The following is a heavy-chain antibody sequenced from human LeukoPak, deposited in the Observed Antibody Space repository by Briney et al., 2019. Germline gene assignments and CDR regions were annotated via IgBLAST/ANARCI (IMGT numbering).Heavy chain of an antibody. V-gene: IGHV3-30-3*01. CDR2: MSSDGSIK. J-gene: IGHJ4*02. CDR3: ARDLVSGAPDYFDS. CDR1: GFTFISYD. D-gene: IGHD1-26*01. Sequence: PGGSLRLSCAASGFTFISYDIHWVRQAPGKGLQWVAVMSSDGSIKIYTDSVKGRFTISRDTSKNTLYLEMNSLRVNDTAVYYCARDLVSGAPDYFDSWGQGTLVTVSS.